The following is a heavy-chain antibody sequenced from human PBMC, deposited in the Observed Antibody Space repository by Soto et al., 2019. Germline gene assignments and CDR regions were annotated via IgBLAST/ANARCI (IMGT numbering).Heavy chain of an antibody. CDR1: GGTFSSYA. Sequence: QVQLVQSGAEVKKPGSSVKVSCKASGGTFSSYAISCVRQAPGQGIEWMGGIIPIFGTANYAQKFQGRVTITADESKSTSDMELSSLRSEYTAVDYCAIRRGIAARPELSGMDVWGQGTTVTFSS. V-gene: IGHV1-69*01. CDR2: IIPIFGTA. D-gene: IGHD6-6*01. CDR3: AIRRGIAARPELSGMDV. J-gene: IGHJ6*02.